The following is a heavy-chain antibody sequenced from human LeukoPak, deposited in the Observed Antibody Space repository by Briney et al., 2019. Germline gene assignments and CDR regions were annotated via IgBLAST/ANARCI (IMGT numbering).Heavy chain of an antibody. CDR2: ISSIGGST. J-gene: IGHJ4*02. Sequence: GGSLRLSCSASGFTFSSYAMHWVRPAPRKGLEYVSAISSIGGSTYYADSVKGRFTISRDNSKNTLYLQMSALRAEDTAVYYCVKENSENYYGGGDYWGQGTLVTVSS. CDR1: GFTFSSYA. D-gene: IGHD1-26*01. V-gene: IGHV3-64D*06. CDR3: VKENSENYYGGGDY.